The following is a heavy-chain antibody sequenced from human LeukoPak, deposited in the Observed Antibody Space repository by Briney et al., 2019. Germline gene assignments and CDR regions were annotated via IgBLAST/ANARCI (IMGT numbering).Heavy chain of an antibody. V-gene: IGHV4-59*01. D-gene: IGHD3-10*01. CDR1: GGSISSYY. Sequence: SETLSLTCTVSGGSISSYYWSWIRQPPGKGLEWIGYIYYSGSTNYNPSLKSRVTISVDTSKNQFSLRLNSVTAADTAVYYCARVKDTPYYYGSGSSFGYWGQGTLVTVSS. CDR3: ARVKDTPYYYGSGSSFGY. CDR2: IYYSGST. J-gene: IGHJ4*02.